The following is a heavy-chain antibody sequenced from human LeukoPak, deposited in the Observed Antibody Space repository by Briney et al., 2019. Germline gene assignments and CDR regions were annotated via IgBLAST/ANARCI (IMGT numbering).Heavy chain of an antibody. D-gene: IGHD3-9*01. CDR3: TRELDWLPTLDY. J-gene: IGHJ4*02. V-gene: IGHV3-74*01. CDR1: GFTFSNYW. Sequence: GGSLRLSCAASGFTFSNYWTHWVRQAPGKGLVWVSRINSDGSSTRYADSVKGRFTISRDNAKNTLYLQMNSLRAEDTAVYYCTRELDWLPTLDYWGQGTLVTVSS. CDR2: INSDGSST.